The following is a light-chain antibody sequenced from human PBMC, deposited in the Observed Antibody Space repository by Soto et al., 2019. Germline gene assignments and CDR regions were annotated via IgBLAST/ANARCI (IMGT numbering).Light chain of an antibody. V-gene: IGLV2-14*01. J-gene: IGLJ1*01. CDR3: GSYTTSTAPGL. Sequence: QSVLTQPASVSGSPGQSICISCTGTSSDVGGYNCVSWYQQHPGKAPKLMIYDVSDRPSGVSNRFSGSKSGNTASLTISGLQAEDEADYYCGSYTTSTAPGLFGTGTKVTV. CDR2: DVS. CDR1: SSDVGGYNC.